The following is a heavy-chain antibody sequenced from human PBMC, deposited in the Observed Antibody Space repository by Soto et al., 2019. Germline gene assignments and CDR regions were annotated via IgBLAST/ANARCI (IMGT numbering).Heavy chain of an antibody. D-gene: IGHD5-12*01. CDR3: ARWLSYYYGMDV. V-gene: IGHV3-13*01. CDR1: GFTFSSYD. CDR2: IGTAGDT. Sequence: GGSLRLACAASGFTFSSYDMHWVRQATGKGLEWVSAIGTAGDTYYPGSVKGRFTISRENAKNSLYLQMNSLRAEDTAVYYCARWLSYYYGMDVWGQGTTVTVSS. J-gene: IGHJ6*02.